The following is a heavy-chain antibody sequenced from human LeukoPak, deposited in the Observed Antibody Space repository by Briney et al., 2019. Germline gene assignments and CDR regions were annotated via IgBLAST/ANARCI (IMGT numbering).Heavy chain of an antibody. CDR2: INHSGST. CDR1: GGSFSGYY. Sequence: SETLSLTCAVYGGSFSGYYWSWIRQPPGKGLERIGEINHSGSTNYNPSLKSRVTISVDTSKNQFSLKLSSVTAADTAVYYCARGGYGDNYFDYWGQGTLVTVSS. V-gene: IGHV4-34*01. D-gene: IGHD4-17*01. J-gene: IGHJ4*02. CDR3: ARGGYGDNYFDY.